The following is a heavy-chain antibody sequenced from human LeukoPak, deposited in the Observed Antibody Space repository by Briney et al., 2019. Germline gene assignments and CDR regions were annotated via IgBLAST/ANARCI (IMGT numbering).Heavy chain of an antibody. Sequence: QTGGSLRLSCTASGFIFSNFEMNWVRQSPGKGLQWVAYMNSGATSEYYADSVKGRFTISRDNAKNSLYLQMNSLGVQDTAIYYCARVICTGGSCFQNDYWGQGTLVTVSS. V-gene: IGHV3-48*03. J-gene: IGHJ4*02. CDR2: MNSGATSE. D-gene: IGHD2-8*02. CDR3: ARVICTGGSCFQNDY. CDR1: GFIFSNFE.